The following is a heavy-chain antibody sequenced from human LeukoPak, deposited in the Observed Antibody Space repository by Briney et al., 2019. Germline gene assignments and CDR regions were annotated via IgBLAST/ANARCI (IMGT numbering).Heavy chain of an antibody. V-gene: IGHV4-30-2*02. CDR2: IYHSGST. D-gene: IGHD2-8*02. CDR1: GGSISSGGYS. CDR3: TGGRSDRGFYGFDV. J-gene: IGHJ6*02. Sequence: SQTLSLTCAVSGGSISSGGYSWSWIRQPPGKGLEWIGYIYHSGSTYYNPSLKSRVTISVDTSKNQFPLKLSSVTAADTAVYYCTGGRSDRGFYGFDVWGQGTTVIVSS.